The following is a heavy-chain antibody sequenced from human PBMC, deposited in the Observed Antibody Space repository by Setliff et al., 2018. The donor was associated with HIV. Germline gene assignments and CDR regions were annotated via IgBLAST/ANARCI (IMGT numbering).Heavy chain of an antibody. Sequence: GESLKISCKDSGYSFTSYWINWVRQMPGKGLEWMGRIDPSDSYTNYNPSFQGHVTISADKSISTAYLQWSSLKASDTAMYYCASHDYYDSSVYYYRFDYWGQGTMVTVSS. J-gene: IGHJ4*03. CDR1: GYSFTSYW. CDR3: ASHDYYDSSVYYYRFDY. D-gene: IGHD3-22*01. CDR2: IDPSDSYT. V-gene: IGHV5-10-1*01.